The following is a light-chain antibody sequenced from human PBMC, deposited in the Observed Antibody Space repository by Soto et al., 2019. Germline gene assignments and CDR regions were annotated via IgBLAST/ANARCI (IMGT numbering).Light chain of an antibody. J-gene: IGKJ4*01. V-gene: IGKV3-15*01. CDR1: QTISND. CDR2: GAS. CDR3: QQNNKWPPVT. Sequence: EVVMRQSPATVSVSPGEGVTLSCRASQTISNDLAWYQQKPGQAPRLLIYGASTRATGVPARFSGGGSGTEFTLTISSLQSEDFAFYYCQQNNKWPPVTFGGGTKVEIK.